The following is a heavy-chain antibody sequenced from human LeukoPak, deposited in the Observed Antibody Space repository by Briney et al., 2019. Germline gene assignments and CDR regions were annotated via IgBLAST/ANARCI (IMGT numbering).Heavy chain of an antibody. V-gene: IGHV4-59*01. D-gene: IGHD5-12*01. Sequence: SETLSLTCTVSGCYISSCYWSWIREPPGKGLEWIGYIYYRGSINYNSSLKSRVTISIDTSENQFSLKLSSVTAADTAVYYCARGTAYSDYNYLDYWGQGTLVTVSS. CDR1: GCYISSCY. J-gene: IGHJ4*02. CDR3: ARGTAYSDYNYLDY. CDR2: IYYRGSI.